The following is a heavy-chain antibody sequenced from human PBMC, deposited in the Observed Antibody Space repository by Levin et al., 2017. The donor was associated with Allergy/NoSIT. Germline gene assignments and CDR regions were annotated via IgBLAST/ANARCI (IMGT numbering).Heavy chain of an antibody. CDR2: IYHSGST. CDR1: GGSISSSNW. J-gene: IGHJ6*03. D-gene: IGHD1-14*01. V-gene: IGHV4-4*02. CDR3: ARVNLHGGNYYMDV. Sequence: PSETLSLTCAVSGGSISSSNWWSWVRQPPGKGLEWIGEIYHSGSTNYNPSLKSRVTISVDKTKNQYSLKLSSVTAADTAVYYCARVNLHGGNYYMDVWGKGTTVTVSS.